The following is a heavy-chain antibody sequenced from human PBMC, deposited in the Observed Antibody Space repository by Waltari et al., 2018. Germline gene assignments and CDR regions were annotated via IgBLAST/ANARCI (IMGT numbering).Heavy chain of an antibody. V-gene: IGHV3-23*04. Sequence: EVQLVESGGGLVKPGGSLRLSCAASGFTFSSYSMNWVRQAPGKGLEWVSASSGSGGSTYYADSVKGRFTISRDNSKNTLYLQMNSLRAEDTAVYYCAKSTLRAFDIWGQGTMVTVSS. D-gene: IGHD2-2*01. CDR3: AKSTLRAFDI. CDR2: SSGSGGST. CDR1: GFTFSSYS. J-gene: IGHJ3*02.